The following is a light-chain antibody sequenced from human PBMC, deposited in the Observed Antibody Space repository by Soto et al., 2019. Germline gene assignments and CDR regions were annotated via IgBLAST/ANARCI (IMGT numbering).Light chain of an antibody. J-gene: IGLJ1*01. V-gene: IGLV1-40*01. CDR1: SSNIGAGYD. CDR3: QSYDSSLSGRI. Sequence: QSVLTQPPSVSGAPGRRVTISCTGSSSNIGAGYDVHWYQQLPGTAPKLLIYGNSNRPSGVPDRFSGSKSGTSASLAITGLQAEDEADYYCQSYDSSLSGRIFGTGTKGTVL. CDR2: GNS.